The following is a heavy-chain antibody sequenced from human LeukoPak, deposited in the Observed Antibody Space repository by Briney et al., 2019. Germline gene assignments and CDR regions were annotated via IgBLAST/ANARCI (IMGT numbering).Heavy chain of an antibody. CDR2: ISYDGSNK. CDR1: GFTFSSYA. V-gene: IGHV3-30-3*01. CDR3: ARAYSYGGTFDY. J-gene: IGHJ4*02. D-gene: IGHD5-18*01. Sequence: PGGSLRLSCAASGFTFSSYAMHWVRQAPGKGLEWVAVISYDGSNKYYADSVKGRFTISRDNSKSTLYLQMNSLRAEDTAVYYCARAYSYGGTFDYWGQGTLVTVSS.